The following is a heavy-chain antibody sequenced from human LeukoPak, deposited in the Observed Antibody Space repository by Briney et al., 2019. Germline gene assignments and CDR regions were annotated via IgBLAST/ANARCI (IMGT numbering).Heavy chain of an antibody. J-gene: IGHJ5*02. V-gene: IGHV6-1*01. Sequence: SQTLSLTCVISGASVSSNSATWNWFRQSPSRGLEWLGRTYYRSKWYNDYAVSVRSRITINPDTSQNQFSLQLNSVTPEDTAVYYCARGGGYCSTSSCFEYWFDPWGRGTLVTVSS. CDR1: GASVSSNSAT. CDR2: TYYRSKWYN. CDR3: ARGGGYCSTSSCFEYWFDP. D-gene: IGHD2-2*01.